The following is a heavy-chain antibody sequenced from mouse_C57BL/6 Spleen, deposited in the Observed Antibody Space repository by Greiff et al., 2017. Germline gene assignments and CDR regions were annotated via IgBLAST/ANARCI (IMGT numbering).Heavy chain of an antibody. J-gene: IGHJ1*03. Sequence: QVTLKESGPGILQSSQTLSLTCSFSGFSLSTSGMGVSWIRQPSGKGLEWLAHIYWDDDKRYNPSLKSRLTISKDTSRNQVFRKITSVDTADTATYYCARRGADYYGSSRYWYGDVWGTGTTVTVSS. D-gene: IGHD1-1*01. CDR3: ARRGADYYGSSRYWYGDV. CDR1: GFSLSTSGMG. CDR2: IYWDDDK. V-gene: IGHV8-12*01.